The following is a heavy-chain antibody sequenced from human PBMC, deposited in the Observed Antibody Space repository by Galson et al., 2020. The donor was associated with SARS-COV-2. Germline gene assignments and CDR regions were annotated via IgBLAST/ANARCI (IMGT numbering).Heavy chain of an antibody. J-gene: IGHJ4*02. V-gene: IGHV3-7*04. CDR1: GFTFSRYW. CDR3: ARDLGLVTTCYFDY. D-gene: IGHD4-17*01. Sequence: GGSLRLSCAASGFTFSRYWMSWVRQAPGKGLEWLANINQDGSDKNYVDSVKGRFTISRDNAKNSLYLQMNSLRAEDTAVYYCARDLGLVTTCYFDYWGQGNLVSVSS. CDR2: INQDGSDK.